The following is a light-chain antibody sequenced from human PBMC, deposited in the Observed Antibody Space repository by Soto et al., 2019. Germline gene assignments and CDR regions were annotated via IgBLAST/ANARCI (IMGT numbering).Light chain of an antibody. V-gene: IGLV2-14*01. Sequence: QSALTQPASVSGSPGQSLTISCTGTSSDVGSYNYVSWYQQHPGKAPKLMIYEVRNRPSGVSDRFSGSKSGKTASLTIFGLQAEDEADYYCSSYATSTTQVFGGGTKVNVL. CDR3: SSYATSTTQV. CDR2: EVR. CDR1: SSDVGSYNY. J-gene: IGLJ2*01.